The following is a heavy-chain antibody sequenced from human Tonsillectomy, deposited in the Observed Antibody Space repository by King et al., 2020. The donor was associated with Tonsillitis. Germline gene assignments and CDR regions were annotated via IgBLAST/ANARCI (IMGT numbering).Heavy chain of an antibody. CDR2: ISAYNGNR. V-gene: IGHV1-18*04. CDR1: GYTFTSYG. CDR3: ARDWGSGWNHEFAY. D-gene: IGHD6-19*01. J-gene: IGHJ4*02. Sequence: VQLVESGAEVKEPGASVKFSCKASGYTFTSYGISWVRQAPGQGLEWIGWISAYNGNRKYGEKVQGRVTMTTDTSTRTSYMELRSLRSDDTAVYYCARDWGSGWNHEFAYWGQGTLVTVSS.